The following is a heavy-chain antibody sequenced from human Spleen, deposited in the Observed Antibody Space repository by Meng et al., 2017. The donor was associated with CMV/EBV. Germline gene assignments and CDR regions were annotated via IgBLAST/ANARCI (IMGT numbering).Heavy chain of an antibody. D-gene: IGHD3-22*01. CDR2: ISSSSSYI. J-gene: IGHJ4*02. CDR3: AREGYYYDSGAYYGH. CDR1: GLSFSSYV. V-gene: IGHV3-21*01. Sequence: SGLSFSSYVMNWVRQAPGKGLEWVSSISSSSSYIYYADSVKGRFTISRDNAKNSLYLQMNSLRAEDTAVYYCAREGYYYDSGAYYGHWGQGTLVTVSS.